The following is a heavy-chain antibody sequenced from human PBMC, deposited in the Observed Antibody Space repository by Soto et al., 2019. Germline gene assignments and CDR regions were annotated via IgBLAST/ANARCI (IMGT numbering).Heavy chain of an antibody. CDR1: GFSLSNTRMG. CDR3: TRIEKGSATYT. D-gene: IGHD3-10*01. J-gene: IGHJ5*02. Sequence: QDTLKESGPVLVKPTETLTLTCTVSGFSLSNTRMGVSWIRQPPGKALEWLAHIFSNDEKSYSTSLKSRLTISKDTSKSQVVLSMTNMDPVDTATYYCTRIEKGSATYTWGQGTLVTVSS. CDR2: IFSNDEK. V-gene: IGHV2-26*01.